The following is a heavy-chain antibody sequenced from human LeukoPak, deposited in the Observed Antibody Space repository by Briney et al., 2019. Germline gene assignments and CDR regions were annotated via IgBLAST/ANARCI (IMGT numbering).Heavy chain of an antibody. CDR1: GYTFTGYY. J-gene: IGHJ4*02. V-gene: IGHV1-2*06. CDR3: ARVDTAMVKPFDY. Sequence: ASVKVSCKASGYTFTGYYMHWVRQAPGQGLEWMGRINPNSGGTNYAQKFQGRVTMTRDTSISTAYMELSRLRSDDTAVCYCARVDTAMVKPFDYWGQGTLVTVSS. CDR2: INPNSGGT. D-gene: IGHD5-18*01.